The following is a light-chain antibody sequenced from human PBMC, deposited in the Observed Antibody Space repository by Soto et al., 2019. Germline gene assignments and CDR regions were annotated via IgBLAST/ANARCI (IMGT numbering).Light chain of an antibody. CDR1: QSSSSY. CDR2: AAS. V-gene: IGKV1-39*01. J-gene: IGKJ4*01. Sequence: DIQMTQSPYSLSASVGDRVTITCRASQSSSSYLNWYQQKPGKAPKLLIYAASSLQSGVPSRFSGSESGKDFTLTISSLQPEDFATYYCQQSYSTPPLTFGGGTKVEIK. CDR3: QQSYSTPPLT.